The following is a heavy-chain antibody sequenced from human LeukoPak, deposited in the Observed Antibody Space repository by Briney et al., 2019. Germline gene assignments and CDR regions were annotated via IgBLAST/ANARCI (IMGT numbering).Heavy chain of an antibody. CDR3: ARDRLLFRDYYGRR. CDR2: ISSSRSYI. D-gene: IGHD2-21*01. J-gene: IGHJ6*02. CDR1: GFTFSSHS. V-gene: IGHV3-21*01. Sequence: GGSLRLSCAASGFTFSSHSMSWVRQAPGKGLEWVSFISSSRSYIYYPDSVKGRFTISRDNAKSSLYLQMNSLRAEGTAVYYCARDRLLFRDYYGRRLGPRDHGHRLL.